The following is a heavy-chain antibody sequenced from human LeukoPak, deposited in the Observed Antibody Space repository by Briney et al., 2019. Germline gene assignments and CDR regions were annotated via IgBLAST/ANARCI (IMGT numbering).Heavy chain of an antibody. V-gene: IGHV4-59*08. CDR2: IYYSGST. Sequence: SETLSLTCTVSGGSISSYYWSWIRQPPGKGLEWIGYIYYSGSTDYNPSLKSRVTISVDTSKNQFSLKLSSVTAADTAVYYCARRNYYYYGMDVWGQGTTVTVSS. CDR1: GGSISSYY. CDR3: ARRNYYYYGMDV. J-gene: IGHJ6*02.